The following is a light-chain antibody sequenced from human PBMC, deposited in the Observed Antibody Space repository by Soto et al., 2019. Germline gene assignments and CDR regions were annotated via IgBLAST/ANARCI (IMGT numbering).Light chain of an antibody. CDR2: AAS. CDR3: QQSHSAPLT. CDR1: QSITSH. V-gene: IGKV1-39*01. J-gene: IGKJ4*01. Sequence: QMTQSPSSLFASVGDRVTITCRSSQSITSHLYWYQQKVGQSPKLLIYAASTLQSGVTPRFSGSGSGTDFTLTISGLQREDFATYYCQQSHSAPLTFGGGTKVEIK.